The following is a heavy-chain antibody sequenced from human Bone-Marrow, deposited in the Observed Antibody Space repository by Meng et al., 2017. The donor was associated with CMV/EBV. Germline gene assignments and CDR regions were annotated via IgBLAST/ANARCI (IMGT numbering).Heavy chain of an antibody. CDR3: ARGGRGSGYYNYYYGMDV. D-gene: IGHD3-3*01. Sequence: GGSLRLSCAASGFTFSSYGMHWVRQAPGKGLEWVAFIRYDGSNKYYADSVKGRFTISRDNAKNSLYLQMNSLRAEDTAVYYCARGGRGSGYYNYYYGMDVWGQGTTVTVSS. CDR2: IRYDGSNK. V-gene: IGHV3-30*02. J-gene: IGHJ6*02. CDR1: GFTFSSYG.